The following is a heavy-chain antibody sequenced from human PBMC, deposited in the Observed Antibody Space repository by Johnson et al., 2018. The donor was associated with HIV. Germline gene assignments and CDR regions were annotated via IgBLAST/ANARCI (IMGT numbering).Heavy chain of an antibody. CDR3: VRDQGSGWPTNAFDI. CDR1: GFTFRSYA. J-gene: IGHJ3*02. Sequence: QMMLVESGGGVMQPGKSLRLSCEASGFTFRSYAMHWVRQAPDKGLEWVAVITYDGRNKYYTDSVKGRFIISRDNSKNMTNLQMNGLSDEDTADYYCVRDQGSGWPTNAFDIWGRGTRVTVSS. CDR2: ITYDGRNK. V-gene: IGHV3-30*04. D-gene: IGHD6-19*01.